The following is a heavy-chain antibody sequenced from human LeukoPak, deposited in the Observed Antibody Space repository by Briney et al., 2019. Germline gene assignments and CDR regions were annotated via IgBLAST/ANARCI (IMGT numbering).Heavy chain of an antibody. Sequence: SETLSLTCTVSGGSISTYYWSWIRQPPGKGLEWIGYIYYSGSTSYNPSLKSRVTISVDTSKNQFSLRLNSVTAADTAMYYCAKSGGYGLIDYWGQGTRVTVSS. CDR1: GGSISTYY. V-gene: IGHV4-59*08. J-gene: IGHJ4*02. CDR3: AKSGGYGLIDY. D-gene: IGHD1-26*01. CDR2: IYYSGST.